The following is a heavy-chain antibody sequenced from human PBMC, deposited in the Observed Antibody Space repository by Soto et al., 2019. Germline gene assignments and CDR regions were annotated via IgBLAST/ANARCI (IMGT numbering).Heavy chain of an antibody. J-gene: IGHJ6*02. CDR1: GYSFTSYW. CDR2: IYPGDSDT. Sequence: PGESLKISCKGSGYSFTSYWIGWVRQMPGKGLEWMGIIYPGDSDTRYSPSFQGQVTISADKSISTAYLQWSSLKASDTAMYYCARLNGDYPPHYYYGMDVWGQGTTVTVSS. V-gene: IGHV5-51*01. D-gene: IGHD4-17*01. CDR3: ARLNGDYPPHYYYGMDV.